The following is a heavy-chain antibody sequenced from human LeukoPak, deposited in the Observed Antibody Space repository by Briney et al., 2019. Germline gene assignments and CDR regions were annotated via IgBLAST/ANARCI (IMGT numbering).Heavy chain of an antibody. J-gene: IGHJ4*02. V-gene: IGHV1-46*01. D-gene: IGHD5-12*01. CDR3: ALDIVATIDY. CDR2: INPSGGST. Sequence: ASVKVSCKASGYTFTSYYMHWVRQAPGQGLEWMGIINPSGGSTSYAQKFQGRVTMTRDTSTSTVYMEPSSLRSEDTAVYYCALDIVATIDYWGQGTLVTVSS. CDR1: GYTFTSYY.